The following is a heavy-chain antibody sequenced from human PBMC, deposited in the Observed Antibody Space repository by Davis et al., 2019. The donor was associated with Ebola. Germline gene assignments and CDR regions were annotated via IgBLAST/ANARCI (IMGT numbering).Heavy chain of an antibody. V-gene: IGHV4-34*01. CDR3: ARENRYYYDSRGRFDP. CDR2: INHSGST. D-gene: IGHD3-22*01. CDR1: GGSFSGYY. Sequence: SETLSLTCAVYGGSFSGYYWSWIRQPPGKGLEWIGEINHSGSTNYNPSLKSRVTITVDTSKNQFSLKLSSGTAAYTAVYYCARENRYYYDSRGRFDPWGQGTLVTVSS. J-gene: IGHJ5*02.